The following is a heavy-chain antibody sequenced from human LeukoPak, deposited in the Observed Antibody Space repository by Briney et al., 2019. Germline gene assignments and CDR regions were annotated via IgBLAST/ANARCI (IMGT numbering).Heavy chain of an antibody. D-gene: IGHD3-3*01. J-gene: IGHJ5*02. CDR3: ARQRVWSGYFNWFDP. CDR1: GLSISIGYY. Sequence: PSETLSLTCNVSGLSISIGYYWGWIRQPPGKGLEWIGSIYYSGITYYNPSLKSRVTMSVDTSKNQFSLKLSSVTAADTAVYYCARQRVWSGYFNWFDPWGQGTLVTVSS. CDR2: IYYSGIT. V-gene: IGHV4-38-2*02.